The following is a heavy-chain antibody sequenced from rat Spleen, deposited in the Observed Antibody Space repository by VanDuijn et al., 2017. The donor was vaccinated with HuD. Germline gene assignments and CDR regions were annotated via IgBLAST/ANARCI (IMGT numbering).Heavy chain of an antibody. J-gene: IGHJ4*01. CDR1: GFSLTSYG. Sequence: QVQLKESGPDLVQPSQTLSLTCTVSGFSLTSYGVSWVRQPPGKGLEWMGAIWSGGSTDYNTALKSRLSISRETSKSQVFLKMNSLQTEDTATYYCAREGFGVDVMDAWGQGASVTVSS. V-gene: IGHV2-4*01. CDR3: AREGFGVDVMDA. D-gene: IGHD4-3*01. CDR2: IWSGGST.